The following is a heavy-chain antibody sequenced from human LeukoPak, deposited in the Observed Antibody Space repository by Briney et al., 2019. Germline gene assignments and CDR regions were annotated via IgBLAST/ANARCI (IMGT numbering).Heavy chain of an antibody. CDR3: ARSKDNLTGYCFDY. V-gene: IGHV4-34*01. D-gene: IGHD3-9*01. J-gene: IGHJ4*02. CDR2: INHSGST. CDR1: GGSFSGYY. Sequence: PSETLSLTCAVYGGSFSGYYWSWIRQPPGKGLEWIGEINHSGSTNYNPSLKSRVTMSVDTSKNQFSLKLSSVTAADTAVYYCARSKDNLTGYCFDYWGQGALVTVSS.